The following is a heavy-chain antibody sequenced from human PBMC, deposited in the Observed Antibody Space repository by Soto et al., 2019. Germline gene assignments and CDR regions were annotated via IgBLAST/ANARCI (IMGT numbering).Heavy chain of an antibody. CDR3: GRDLKAAGYSGYDLAFDI. CDR1: GGSISSYY. Sequence: PSETLSLTCTVSGGSISSYYWSWIRQPPGKGLEWIGYIYYSGSTNYNPSLKSRVTISVDTSKNQFSLKLSSVTAADTAVYYCGRDLKAAGYSGYDLAFDIWGQGTMVTVSS. J-gene: IGHJ3*02. CDR2: IYYSGST. V-gene: IGHV4-59*01. D-gene: IGHD5-12*01.